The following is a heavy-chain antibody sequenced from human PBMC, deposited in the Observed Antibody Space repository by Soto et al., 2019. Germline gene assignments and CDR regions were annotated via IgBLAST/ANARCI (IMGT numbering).Heavy chain of an antibody. CDR1: GYTFINYD. J-gene: IGHJ5*02. D-gene: IGHD2-8*01. CDR2: MNPDSGNT. CDR3: ARRRGSNGWFDL. V-gene: IGHV1-8*01. Sequence: QVQLVQSGAEVKKPGASVKVSCKASGYTFINYDINWVRQATGQGLEWVGWMNPDSGNTGYAQNFQGRVTMTGNTSLSSVYMELSSLTSEDTAVYYWARRRGSNGWFDLWGQGTLVTVSS.